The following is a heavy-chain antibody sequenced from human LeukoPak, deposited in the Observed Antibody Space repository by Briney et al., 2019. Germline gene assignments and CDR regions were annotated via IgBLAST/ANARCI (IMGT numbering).Heavy chain of an antibody. CDR1: GYTFTGYY. D-gene: IGHD3-22*01. CDR3: AKGGYYYDSSGYYDYYYYYMDV. Sequence: GASVKVSCMASGYTFTGYYMHWVRQAPGQGLEWMGWINPNSGGTNYAQKFQGRVTMTRDTSISTAYMELSRLRSDDTAVYYCAKGGYYYDSSGYYDYYYYYMDVWGKGTTVTVSS. CDR2: INPNSGGT. V-gene: IGHV1-2*02. J-gene: IGHJ6*03.